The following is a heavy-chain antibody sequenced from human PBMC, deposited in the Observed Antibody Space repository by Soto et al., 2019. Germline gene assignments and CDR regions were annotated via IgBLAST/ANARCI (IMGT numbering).Heavy chain of an antibody. CDR2: ISAYNGNT. CDR1: CYTFITYG. D-gene: IGHD3-22*01. Sequence: ASVKVFCKASCYTFITYGMTWVRQAPEQGLEWLGWISAYNGNTNYEQKVQGRFTLTTDTSTSTAYMELRSLRYDDTAVYYCARDQAERISMIVVVPFDPWGQGTLVTVSS. CDR3: ARDQAERISMIVVVPFDP. J-gene: IGHJ5*02. V-gene: IGHV1-18*04.